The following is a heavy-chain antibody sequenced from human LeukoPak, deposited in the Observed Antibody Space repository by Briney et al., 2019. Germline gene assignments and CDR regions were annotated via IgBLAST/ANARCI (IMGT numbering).Heavy chain of an antibody. D-gene: IGHD2-21*01. J-gene: IGHJ4*02. CDR1: GFTFDDYS. Sequence: GRSLRLSCAASGFTFDDYSMHWVRQAPGKGLEWVAGICWNRGSIGYADSVKGRFTISRDNAKNSLYLQLSSLRAEDTGLYCCAKDIALRWDLSGVDYWGQGTLVTVSS. CDR3: AKDIALRWDLSGVDY. V-gene: IGHV3-9*01. CDR2: ICWNRGSI.